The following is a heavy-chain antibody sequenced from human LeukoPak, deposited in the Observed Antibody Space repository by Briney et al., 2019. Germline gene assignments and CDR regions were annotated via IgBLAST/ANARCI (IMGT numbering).Heavy chain of an antibody. V-gene: IGHV1-18*01. CDR2: ISTYNANT. D-gene: IGHD3-16*02. CDR1: GYTFTSFG. Sequence: ASLKVSCKASGYTFTSFGISWVPQAHGQGLEWMGWISTYNANTNYAQKLQGRVRMTTDTSTSTAYMELRSLRTDHTAVYFCARVFSFGDYIWGSYRYYFDYWGQGTLVTVSS. CDR3: ARVFSFGDYIWGSYRYYFDY. J-gene: IGHJ4*02.